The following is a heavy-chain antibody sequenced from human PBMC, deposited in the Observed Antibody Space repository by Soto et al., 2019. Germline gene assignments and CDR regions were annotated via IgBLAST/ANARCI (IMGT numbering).Heavy chain of an antibody. CDR3: ARGNRGVIIYYYYYGMDV. V-gene: IGHV4-39*07. J-gene: IGHJ6*02. D-gene: IGHD3-10*01. Sequence: SETLSLTCTVSGGSTSSDNYWSWIRQPPGKGLEWIGHIYYSGNTDYNPSLKSRLTISIDTSKNQFSLKLSSVTAADTAVYYCARGNRGVIIYYYYYGMDVWGQGTTVTVSS. CDR1: GGSTSSDNY. CDR2: IYYSGNT.